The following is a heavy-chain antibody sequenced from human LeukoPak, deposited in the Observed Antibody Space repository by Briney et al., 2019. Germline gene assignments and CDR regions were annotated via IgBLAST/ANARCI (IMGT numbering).Heavy chain of an antibody. CDR3: ARISRDTTMNY. Sequence: PGGSLSLSCAASGFTFSSYPMHWVRQAPGKGLEYVSAISSDGGSTYHANSVKGRFTVSRDNSKNTLYLQMGSLRAEDMAVYYCARISRDTTMNYWGQGTLVTVSS. J-gene: IGHJ4*02. V-gene: IGHV3-64*01. CDR1: GFTFSSYP. D-gene: IGHD5-18*01. CDR2: ISSDGGST.